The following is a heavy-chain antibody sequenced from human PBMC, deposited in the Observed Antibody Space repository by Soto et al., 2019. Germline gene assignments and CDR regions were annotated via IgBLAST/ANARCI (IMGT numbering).Heavy chain of an antibody. CDR2: IIPILGIA. J-gene: IGHJ4*02. CDR3: AREERRDGYQFDY. CDR1: GGTFSSYS. D-gene: IGHD5-12*01. V-gene: IGHV1-69*04. Sequence: ASVKVSCKASGGTFSSYSISWVRQAPGQGLEWMGRIIPILGIANYAQKFQGRVTITADKSTSTAYMELSSLRSEDTAVYYCAREERRDGYQFDYWGQGTLVTVSS.